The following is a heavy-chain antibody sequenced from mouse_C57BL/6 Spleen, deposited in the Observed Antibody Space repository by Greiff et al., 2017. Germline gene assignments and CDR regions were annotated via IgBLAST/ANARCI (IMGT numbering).Heavy chain of an antibody. V-gene: IGHV1-42*01. CDR1: GYSFTGYY. Sequence: EVQLQQSGPELVKPGASVKISCKASGYSFTGYYMNWVKQSPEKSLEWIGEINPTTGGTTYNQKFKAKATLTVDKSSSTAYMQLKSLTSEDSAVYYCARGVTTVVSLYAMDYWGQGTSVTVSS. D-gene: IGHD1-1*01. J-gene: IGHJ4*01. CDR2: INPTTGGT. CDR3: ARGVTTVVSLYAMDY.